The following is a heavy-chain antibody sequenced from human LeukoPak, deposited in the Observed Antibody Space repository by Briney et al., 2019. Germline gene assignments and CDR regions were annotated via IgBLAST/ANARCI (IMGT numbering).Heavy chain of an antibody. CDR1: GFTFSDYW. Sequence: GGSLRLSCAASGFTFSDYWMHWVRHAPGKGLVWVSRINTDGTSTKYADSVKGRFTISRDNARNTVYLQMNSLRGEDTAVYYCARARYSYTGIVDYWGQGALVTVSS. CDR3: ARARYSYTGIVDY. V-gene: IGHV3-74*01. CDR2: INTDGTST. J-gene: IGHJ4*02. D-gene: IGHD5-18*01.